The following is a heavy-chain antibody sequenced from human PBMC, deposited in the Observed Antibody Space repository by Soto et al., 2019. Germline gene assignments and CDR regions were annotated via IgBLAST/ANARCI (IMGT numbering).Heavy chain of an antibody. CDR3: AREARGEWELPYYFDY. CDR2: IIPILGIA. CDR1: GGTFSSYT. D-gene: IGHD1-26*01. V-gene: IGHV1-69*08. J-gene: IGHJ4*02. Sequence: QVQLVQSGAEVKKPGSSVKVSCKASGGTFSSYTISWVRQAPGQGLEWMGRIIPILGIANYAQKFQGRVTITADKSTSTAYMELSSLRSEDTAVYYCAREARGEWELPYYFDYWGQGTLVTVSS.